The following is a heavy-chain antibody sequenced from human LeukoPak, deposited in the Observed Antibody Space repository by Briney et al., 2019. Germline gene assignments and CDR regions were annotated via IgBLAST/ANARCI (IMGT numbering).Heavy chain of an antibody. CDR3: AKGYCTNGVCYLDY. CDR2: ISSSSSYI. D-gene: IGHD2-8*01. V-gene: IGHV3-21*01. J-gene: IGHJ4*02. Sequence: PGGSLRLSCAASGFTFSSYGLNWVRQAPGKGLEWVSSISSSSSYIYYADSVKGRFTFSRDNAKNSLYLQMNSLRAEDTAVYYCAKGYCTNGVCYLDYWGQGTLVTVSS. CDR1: GFTFSSYG.